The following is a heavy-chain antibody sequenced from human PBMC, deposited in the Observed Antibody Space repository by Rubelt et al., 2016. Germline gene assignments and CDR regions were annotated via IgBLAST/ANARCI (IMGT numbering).Heavy chain of an antibody. Sequence: QVQLQESGPGLVEPSETLSLTCIVSGGSIRGHYWSWIRQPPGKGLEWIGYIYYNGNTNYNPSLKSRVTISIETSKNQFSLKLGSVTAADTAVYYCARHWDYDGMDVWGQGTTVTVS. CDR2: IYYNGNT. D-gene: IGHD7-27*01. V-gene: IGHV4-59*08. J-gene: IGHJ6*02. CDR3: ARHWDYDGMDV. CDR1: GGSIRGHY.